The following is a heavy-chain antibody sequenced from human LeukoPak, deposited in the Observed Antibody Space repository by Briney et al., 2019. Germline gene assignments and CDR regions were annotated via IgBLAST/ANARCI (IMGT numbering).Heavy chain of an antibody. V-gene: IGHV3-30*03. CDR3: ARDSDLVVVVISDFDY. J-gene: IGHJ4*02. D-gene: IGHD3-22*01. Sequence: GGSLRLSCAASGFTFSSYGMHWVRQAPGKGLEWVAVISYDGGNKYYADSVKGRFTISRDNSKNTLYLQMNSLRAEDTAVYYCARDSDLVVVVISDFDYWGQGTLVTVSS. CDR1: GFTFSSYG. CDR2: ISYDGGNK.